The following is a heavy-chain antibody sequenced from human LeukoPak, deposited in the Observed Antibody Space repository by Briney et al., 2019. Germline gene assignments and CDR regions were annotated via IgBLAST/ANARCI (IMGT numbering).Heavy chain of an antibody. V-gene: IGHV4-38-2*01. D-gene: IGHD1-26*01. CDR3: AKVSVGVTKSFDY. CDR1: SYSISSGYY. J-gene: IGHJ4*02. CDR2: IYHSGIT. Sequence: SETLSLTCAVSSYSISSGYYWGWIRQPPGKGLEWIGSIYHSGITYYNPSLKSRVTISVDTSKNQFSLKLSSVTAADTALYYCAKVSVGVTKSFDYWGQGTLVTVSS.